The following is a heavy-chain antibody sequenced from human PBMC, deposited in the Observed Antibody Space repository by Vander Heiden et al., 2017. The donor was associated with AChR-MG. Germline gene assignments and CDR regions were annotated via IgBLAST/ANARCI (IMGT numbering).Heavy chain of an antibody. D-gene: IGHD3-22*01. CDR3: ARGLQPDDDDSSGYKAIGY. CDR2: ISAYNGNT. V-gene: IGHV1-18*01. CDR1: GYTFTSYG. Sequence: QVQLVQSGAEVKKPGASVKVSCNASGYTFTSYGISWLRQAPGQGLEWMGWISAYNGNTNYAQKIQGRGTMTTDTSTSTAFMELRSLRSEETAVFYCARGLQPDDDDSSGYKAIGYWGQGTLVTVSS. J-gene: IGHJ4*02.